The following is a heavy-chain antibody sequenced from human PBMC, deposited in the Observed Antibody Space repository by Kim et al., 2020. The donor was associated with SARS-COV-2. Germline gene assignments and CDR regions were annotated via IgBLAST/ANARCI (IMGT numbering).Heavy chain of an antibody. D-gene: IGHD6-13*01. V-gene: IGHV1-69*13. Sequence: SVKVSCKASGGTFSSYAISWVRQAPGQGLEWMGGIIPIFGTANYAQKFQGRVTITADESTSTAYMELSSLRSEDTAVYYCARDSVKQLSFHYYYYGMDVWGQGTTVTVSS. CDR2: IIPIFGTA. J-gene: IGHJ6*02. CDR1: GGTFSSYA. CDR3: ARDSVKQLSFHYYYYGMDV.